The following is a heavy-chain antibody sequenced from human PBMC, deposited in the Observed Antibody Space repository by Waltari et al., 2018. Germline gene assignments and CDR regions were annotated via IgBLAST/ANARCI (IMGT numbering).Heavy chain of an antibody. CDR2: IYYSGST. Sequence: QVQLQESGPGLVKPSETLSLTCTVSGGSISSYYWSWIRQPPAKGLGWIWYIYYSGSTSNNPSLNSRVTISVDTSTNQFALKLSSVTAADTAVYYCARRGRRGYSYGYLDYWGQGTLVTVSS. J-gene: IGHJ4*02. D-gene: IGHD5-18*01. CDR3: ARRGRRGYSYGYLDY. CDR1: GGSISSYY. V-gene: IGHV4-59*08.